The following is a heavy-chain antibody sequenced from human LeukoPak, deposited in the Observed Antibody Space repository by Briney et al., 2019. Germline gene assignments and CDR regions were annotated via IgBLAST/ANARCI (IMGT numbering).Heavy chain of an antibody. CDR1: GFTFSSYE. V-gene: IGHV3-48*03. J-gene: IGHJ4*02. CDR2: ISSSGSTI. Sequence: GGSLRLYCAASGFTFSSYEMNWVRQAPGKGLEWVSYISSSGSTIYYADSVKGRFTISRDNAKNSLYLQMNSLRAEDTAVYYCARDSSSWSFDYWGQGTLVTVSS. D-gene: IGHD6-13*01. CDR3: ARDSSSWSFDY.